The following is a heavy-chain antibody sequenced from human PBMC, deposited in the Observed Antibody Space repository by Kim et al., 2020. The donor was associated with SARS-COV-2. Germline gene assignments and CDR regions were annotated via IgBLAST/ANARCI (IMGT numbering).Heavy chain of an antibody. D-gene: IGHD3-10*01. CDR3: AKVRLGLWFGEEPFDY. V-gene: IGHV3-23*01. CDR1: GFTFSSYA. Sequence: GGSLRLSCAASGFTFSSYAMSWVRQAPGKGLEWVSAISGSGGSTYYADSVKGRFTISRDNSKNTLYLQMNSLRAEDTAVYYCAKVRLGLWFGEEPFDYWGQGTLVTVSS. CDR2: ISGSGGST. J-gene: IGHJ4*02.